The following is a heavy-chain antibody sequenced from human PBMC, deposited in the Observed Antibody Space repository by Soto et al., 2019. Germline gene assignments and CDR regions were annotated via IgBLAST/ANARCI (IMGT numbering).Heavy chain of an antibody. V-gene: IGHV4-34*09. Sequence: PSETLSLTCTAYGESFNGYYWSWIRQPPGKGLEWIGEIHHSGSTNYNPSLKSRVTISVDASKNQLSLRLASVTAADTAVYYCARDLRGYSRYDYLDYWGQGILVTVSS. J-gene: IGHJ4*02. CDR3: ARDLRGYSRYDYLDY. CDR2: IHHSGST. CDR1: GESFNGYY. D-gene: IGHD5-12*01.